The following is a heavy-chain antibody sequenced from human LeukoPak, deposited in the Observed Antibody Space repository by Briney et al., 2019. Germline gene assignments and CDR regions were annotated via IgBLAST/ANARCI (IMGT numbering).Heavy chain of an antibody. CDR1: GGSFSGYY. J-gene: IGHJ4*02. D-gene: IGHD2-15*01. Sequence: SETLSLTCAVYGGSFSGYYWSWIRQPPGKGLEWIGEINHSGSTNYNPSLKSRVTISVDTSKNQFSLKLSSVTAADTAVYYCAREGYCSGGSCYSEIDYWGQGTLVTVSS. V-gene: IGHV4-34*01. CDR2: INHSGST. CDR3: AREGYCSGGSCYSEIDY.